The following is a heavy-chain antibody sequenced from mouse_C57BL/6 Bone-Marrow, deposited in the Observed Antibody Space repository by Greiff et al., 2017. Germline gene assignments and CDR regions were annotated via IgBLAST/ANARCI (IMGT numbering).Heavy chain of an antibody. Sequence: EVKLQESGPVLVKPGASVKMSCKASGYTFTDYYMNWVKQSHGKSLEWIGVINPYNGGTSYNQKFKGKATLTVDKSSSTAYMELNSLTSEDSAVYYCARRRKKLTFDYWGQGTTLTVSS. CDR2: INPYNGGT. CDR3: ARRRKKLTFDY. V-gene: IGHV1-19*01. J-gene: IGHJ2*01. D-gene: IGHD1-1*01. CDR1: GYTFTDYY.